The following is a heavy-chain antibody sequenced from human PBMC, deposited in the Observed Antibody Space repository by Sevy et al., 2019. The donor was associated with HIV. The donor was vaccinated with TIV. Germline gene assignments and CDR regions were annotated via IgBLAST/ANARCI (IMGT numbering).Heavy chain of an antibody. CDR2: ISTYNSMI. V-gene: IGHV1-18*01. Sequence: ASVKVSCKASGYTFTTYGITWVRQAPGQGLEWMGWISTYNSMINYAQKFKGRVTMTTDTSTRTAYMELRSLGSDDTAVYYCARSTQVAGRSNWFDPWGQGTLVTVSS. CDR3: ARSTQVAGRSNWFDP. D-gene: IGHD6-19*01. J-gene: IGHJ5*02. CDR1: GYTFTTYG.